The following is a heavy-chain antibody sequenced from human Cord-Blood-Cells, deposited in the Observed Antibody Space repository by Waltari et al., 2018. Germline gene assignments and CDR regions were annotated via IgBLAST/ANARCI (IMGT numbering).Heavy chain of an antibody. V-gene: IGHV1-69*01. CDR1: GGTFSSYA. CDR2: RLAIVGTA. Sequence: QVQLVQSGAEVKKPGSSVKVSCKASGGTFSSYAISWVRQAPGQGLEWMGGRLAIVGTANYAQEVQGRVTITAGESTSTAYIELSSLRSEDTAVYYCAREVGHIVVVTAVGGAFDIWGQGTMVTVSS. J-gene: IGHJ3*02. CDR3: AREVGHIVVVTAVGGAFDI. D-gene: IGHD2-21*02.